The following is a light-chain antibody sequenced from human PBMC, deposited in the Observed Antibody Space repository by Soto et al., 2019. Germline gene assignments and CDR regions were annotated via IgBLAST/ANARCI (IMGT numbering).Light chain of an antibody. Sequence: EIVLTQSPGSLSLSPGERATLSCRASQSVDSTFFAWYQKKPGQAPRLLIYGASKRATGVPDRFSGSGSGTDFTLTIRRLEPEDFAVYYCQQYISSVTFGQGTKVEI. CDR3: QQYISSVT. CDR2: GAS. J-gene: IGKJ1*01. CDR1: QSVDSTF. V-gene: IGKV3-20*01.